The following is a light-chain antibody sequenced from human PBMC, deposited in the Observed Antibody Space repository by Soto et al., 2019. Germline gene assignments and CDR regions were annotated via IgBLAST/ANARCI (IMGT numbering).Light chain of an antibody. CDR2: ATP. J-gene: IGKJ5*01. Sequence: IILTQSPGTLSLSPGEGATLSCKASQTVISTHLAWYQQKPGQAPRLLIYATPNRATGIPDRFSGSGSGRDFTLTIDRLEPEDFAVYYCQQYDSSSVTFGQGTRLEI. CDR3: QQYDSSSVT. V-gene: IGKV3-20*01. CDR1: QTVISTH.